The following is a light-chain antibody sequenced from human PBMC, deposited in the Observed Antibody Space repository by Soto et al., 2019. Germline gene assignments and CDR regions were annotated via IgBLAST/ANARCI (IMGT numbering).Light chain of an antibody. V-gene: IGKV3-15*01. CDR2: GAS. Sequence: EIVMTQSPATLSVSPGERATLSCRASQSVRSNLAWYQQKPGQSPRLLIYGASTRATGIPARFSGSGPGTQFTLTISSLQSEDFAVYYCQQYNNWPPAWTFGQGTKVDIE. CDR1: QSVRSN. J-gene: IGKJ1*01. CDR3: QQYNNWPPAWT.